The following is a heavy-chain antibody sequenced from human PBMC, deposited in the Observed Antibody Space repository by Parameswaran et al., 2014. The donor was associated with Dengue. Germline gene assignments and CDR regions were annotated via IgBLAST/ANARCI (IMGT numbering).Heavy chain of an antibody. J-gene: IGHJ4*02. CDR1: GFTFSSYE. CDR2: ISSSGSTI. CDR3: AREFSRFLDR. Sequence: QAGGSLRLSCAASGFTFSSYEMNWVRQAPGKGLEWVSYISSSGSTIYYADSVKGRFTISRDNAKNSLYLQMNSLRAEDTAVYYCAREFSRFLDRWGQGTLVTVSS. D-gene: IGHD3-3*01. V-gene: IGHV3-48*03.